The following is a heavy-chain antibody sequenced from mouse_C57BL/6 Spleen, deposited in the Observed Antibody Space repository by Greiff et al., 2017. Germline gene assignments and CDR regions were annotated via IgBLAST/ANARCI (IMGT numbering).Heavy chain of an antibody. V-gene: IGHV7-3*01. CDR2: IRNKANGYTT. CDR3: ARWITTNGYFDV. CDR1: GFTFTDYY. D-gene: IGHD1-1*01. Sequence: EVMLVESGGGLVQPGGSLSLSCAASGFTFTDYYMSWVRQPPGKALEWLGFIRNKANGYTTEYSASVKGRFTISRDNSQSILYLQMNALRAEDSATYYCARWITTNGYFDVWGTGTTVTVSS. J-gene: IGHJ1*03.